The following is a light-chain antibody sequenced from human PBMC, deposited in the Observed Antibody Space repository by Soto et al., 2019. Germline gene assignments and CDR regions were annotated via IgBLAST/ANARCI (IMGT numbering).Light chain of an antibody. Sequence: EIVMTQSPATLSVSPGERATLSCRASQSVSSDLAWYQQKPGQAPRLLIYGASTRATDIPATFSGSGSGTEFTLTISTLEPEDFAVYYCQQYGSSLWTFGQGTKVDIK. CDR1: QSVSSD. V-gene: IGKV3-15*01. CDR2: GAS. CDR3: QQYGSSLWT. J-gene: IGKJ1*01.